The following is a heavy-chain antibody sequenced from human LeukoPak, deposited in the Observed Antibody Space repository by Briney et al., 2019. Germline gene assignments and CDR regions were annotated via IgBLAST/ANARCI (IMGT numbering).Heavy chain of an antibody. J-gene: IGHJ4*02. Sequence: GASVKVSCKASGYTFTGYYMHWVRQAPGQGLEWMGWINPNSGGTNYAQKFQGRVTMTRDTSISTAYMELSRLRSDDTAVYYCARAYYYGSGSYYRGPTPLDYWGQGTLVTVSS. D-gene: IGHD3-10*01. CDR2: INPNSGGT. CDR3: ARAYYYGSGSYYRGPTPLDY. V-gene: IGHV1-2*02. CDR1: GYTFTGYY.